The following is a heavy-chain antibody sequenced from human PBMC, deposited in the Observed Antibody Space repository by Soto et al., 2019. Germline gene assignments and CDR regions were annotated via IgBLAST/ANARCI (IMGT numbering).Heavy chain of an antibody. CDR2: FDPEDGET. J-gene: IGHJ4*02. Sequence: ASVKVSCKVSGYTLTELSMHWVRQAPGKGLELMGGFDPEDGETIYAQKFQGRVTMTEDTSTDTAYMELSSLRSEDTAVYYCATSCSSTSCYWWFDYWGQGTQVTVSS. CDR3: ATSCSSTSCYWWFDY. CDR1: GYTLTELS. V-gene: IGHV1-24*01. D-gene: IGHD2-2*01.